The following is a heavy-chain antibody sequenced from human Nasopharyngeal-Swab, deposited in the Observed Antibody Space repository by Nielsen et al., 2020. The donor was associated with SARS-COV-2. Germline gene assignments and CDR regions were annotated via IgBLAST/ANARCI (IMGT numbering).Heavy chain of an antibody. CDR3: AREGELGIADDAFDI. CDR1: GGSFSGYY. D-gene: IGHD6-13*01. Sequence: SETLSLTCAVYGGSFSGYYWSWIRQPPGKGLEWIGEINHSGSTNYNPSLKSRVTISVDTSKNQFSLKLSSVTAADTAVYYCAREGELGIADDAFDIWGQGTMVTVSS. V-gene: IGHV4-34*01. J-gene: IGHJ3*02. CDR2: INHSGST.